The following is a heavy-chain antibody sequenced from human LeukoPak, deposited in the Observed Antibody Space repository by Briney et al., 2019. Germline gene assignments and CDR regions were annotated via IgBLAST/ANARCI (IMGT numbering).Heavy chain of an antibody. CDR1: GFSFSTVW. D-gene: IGHD5-12*01. J-gene: IGHJ4*02. Sequence: GGSLRLSCAASGFSFSTVWMTWVRQAPGKGLEWVAIIKEDGSEKKYVDSVKGRFTISRDNVKNSLYLQMNSLRAEDTAVFYCARRGYSYYFDYWGKGNQVAVSS. CDR3: ARRGYSYYFDY. CDR2: IKEDGSEK. V-gene: IGHV3-7*01.